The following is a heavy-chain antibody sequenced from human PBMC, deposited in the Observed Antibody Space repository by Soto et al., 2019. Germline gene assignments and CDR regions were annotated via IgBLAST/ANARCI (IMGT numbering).Heavy chain of an antibody. J-gene: IGHJ4*02. Sequence: QVQLQQWGAGLLKPSETLSLTCAVYGGSLSDYYWTWIRQPPGKGPECIAEINHSGSINYNPSLKSRVTISIDSSKTQFSLKLNSVTTADTAVYYCGAQDYGAKGYYFETWGQGTLVTVSS. CDR2: INHSGSI. V-gene: IGHV4-34*01. D-gene: IGHD4-17*01. CDR3: GAQDYGAKGYYFET. CDR1: GGSLSDYY.